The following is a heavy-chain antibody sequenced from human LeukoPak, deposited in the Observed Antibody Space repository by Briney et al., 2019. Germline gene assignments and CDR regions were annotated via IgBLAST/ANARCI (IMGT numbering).Heavy chain of an antibody. Sequence: GESLLFSSKAAGYIFTSYLIGCLRQMPGKGLEWMGISYRSTADTRYTPPRQTQVTISSDKSISTAYLQWSSLKAADTSRYYCATRGGTLDYYYGMDVWGQGTTVTVSS. CDR3: ATRGGTLDYYYGMDV. D-gene: IGHD1-26*01. J-gene: IGHJ6*02. CDR1: GYIFTSYL. CDR2: SYRSTADT. V-gene: IGHV5-51*01.